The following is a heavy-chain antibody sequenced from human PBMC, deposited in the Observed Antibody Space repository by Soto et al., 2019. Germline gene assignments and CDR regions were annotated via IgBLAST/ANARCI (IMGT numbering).Heavy chain of an antibody. Sequence: PSETRSLTCRVSNGSISSTTYFWVWIRQPPGKVLEWIGSISYSGSTFYNPSLKSRVTISVETSKNQFSLKLSSMTAADTAVYYCARHHYGSGSYLPTFDYWGQGTLVTVSS. J-gene: IGHJ4*02. V-gene: IGHV4-39*01. CDR2: ISYSGST. D-gene: IGHD3-10*01. CDR1: NGSISSTTYF. CDR3: ARHHYGSGSYLPTFDY.